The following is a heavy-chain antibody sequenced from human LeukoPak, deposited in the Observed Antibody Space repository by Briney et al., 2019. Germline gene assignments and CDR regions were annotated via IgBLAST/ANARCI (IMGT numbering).Heavy chain of an antibody. V-gene: IGHV4-4*07. D-gene: IGHD2-15*01. J-gene: IGHJ5*02. CDR2: IYTSGST. Sequence: PSETLSLTCPVSGGSISSYYWGWIRPPAGKGLEWIGRIYTSGSTNYIPSLKSRVTMSVDASKNPFSLKLSSVTAADTAVYYCARLYCSGGSCLLNWFDPWGQGTLVTVSS. CDR1: GGSISSYY. CDR3: ARLYCSGGSCLLNWFDP.